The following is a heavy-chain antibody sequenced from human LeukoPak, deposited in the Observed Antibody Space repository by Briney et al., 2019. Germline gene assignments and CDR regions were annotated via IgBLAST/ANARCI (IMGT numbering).Heavy chain of an antibody. CDR1: GFTFSSYA. V-gene: IGHV3-23*01. Sequence: GGSLRLSCAASGFTFSSYAMSWVRQAPGKGLEWVSAISGSGGSTYYADSVKGRFTISRDNSKNTLYPQMNSLRAEDTAVYYCAKDPSIAVAGRYFQHWGQGTLVTVSS. CDR2: ISGSGGST. D-gene: IGHD6-19*01. CDR3: AKDPSIAVAGRYFQH. J-gene: IGHJ1*01.